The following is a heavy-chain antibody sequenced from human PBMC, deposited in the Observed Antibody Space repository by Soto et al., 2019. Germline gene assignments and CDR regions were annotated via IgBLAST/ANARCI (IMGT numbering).Heavy chain of an antibody. V-gene: IGHV1-18*01. J-gene: IGHJ4*02. CDR1: GYTFTHHS. Sequence: ASVKVSCKASGYTFTHHSISWVRQAPGQGLEWMGWISAYNGDTKYPQQFQGRVTLTTDTPTTTAYMELTSLTSDDTAVYYCARDPSNTSGYYQYIDSSGQGTLVTVSS. D-gene: IGHD3-22*01. CDR2: ISAYNGDT. CDR3: ARDPSNTSGYYQYIDS.